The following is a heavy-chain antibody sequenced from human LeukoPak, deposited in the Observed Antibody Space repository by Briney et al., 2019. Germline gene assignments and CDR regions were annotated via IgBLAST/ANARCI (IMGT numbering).Heavy chain of an antibody. V-gene: IGHV3-48*03. CDR1: GFTFSSYE. CDR2: ISSSGSTI. J-gene: IGHJ4*02. CDR3: AKSGKILGY. D-gene: IGHD2/OR15-2a*01. Sequence: PGGSLRLSCAASGFTFSSYEMHWVRQAPGKGLEWVSYISSSGSTIYYADSVKGRFTISRDNAKNSLYLQMDSLRREDTALYYCAKSGKILGYWGQGTLVTVSS.